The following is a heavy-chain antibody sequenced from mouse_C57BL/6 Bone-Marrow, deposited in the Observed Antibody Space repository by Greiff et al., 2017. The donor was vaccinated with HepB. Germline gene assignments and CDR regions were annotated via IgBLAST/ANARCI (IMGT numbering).Heavy chain of an antibody. CDR3: ATPYYYGSSFAY. CDR2: LWRGGST. V-gene: IGHV2-5*01. Sequence: QVQLQQSGPGLVQPSQSLSITCTVSGFSLTSYGVHWVRQSPGKGLEWLGVLWRGGSTDYNAAFMSRLSITKDNSKSQVFFKMNSLQADDTAIYYCATPYYYGSSFAYWGQGTLVTVSA. J-gene: IGHJ3*01. D-gene: IGHD1-1*01. CDR1: GFSLTSYG.